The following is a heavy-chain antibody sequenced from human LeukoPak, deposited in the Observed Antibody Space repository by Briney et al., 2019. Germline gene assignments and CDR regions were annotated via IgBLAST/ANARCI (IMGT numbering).Heavy chain of an antibody. Sequence: GASVKVSCKVSGYTLTELSMHWVRQAPGKGLEWMGGFDPEDGETIYAQKFQGRVTMTEGTSTDTAYMELSSLRSEDTAVYYCARSPRGQGYGMDVWGQGTTVTVSS. CDR2: FDPEDGET. J-gene: IGHJ6*02. V-gene: IGHV1-24*01. CDR1: GYTLTELS. CDR3: ARSPRGQGYGMDV.